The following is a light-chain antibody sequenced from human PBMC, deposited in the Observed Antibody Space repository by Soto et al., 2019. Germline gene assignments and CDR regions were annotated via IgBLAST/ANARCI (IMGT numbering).Light chain of an antibody. V-gene: IGKV3-11*01. J-gene: IGKJ3*01. CDR1: QSVSSY. CDR2: DAS. CDR3: QQRSNWPT. Sequence: EIVLTQSPATLSLSPGERATLSCRASQSVSSYLAWYQQKPGQAPRLLIYDASNRATGIPARFSGSGSGTDFTLTISSLEPEDFAVYYCQQRSNWPTFGPGTKVDTK.